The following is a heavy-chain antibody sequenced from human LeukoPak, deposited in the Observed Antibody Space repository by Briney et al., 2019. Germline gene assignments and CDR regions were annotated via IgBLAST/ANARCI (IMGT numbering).Heavy chain of an antibody. CDR1: GGTFSSYA. Sequence: GASVKVSCKASGGTFSSYAISWVRQAPGQGLEWMGGIIPIFGTANYAQKFQGRVTITADESTSTAYMELSSLRSEDTAVYYCARVVLHCSSTSCYTETPHWYFDLWGRGTLVTVSS. J-gene: IGHJ2*01. D-gene: IGHD2-2*02. CDR2: IIPIFGTA. V-gene: IGHV1-69*13. CDR3: ARVVLHCSSTSCYTETPHWYFDL.